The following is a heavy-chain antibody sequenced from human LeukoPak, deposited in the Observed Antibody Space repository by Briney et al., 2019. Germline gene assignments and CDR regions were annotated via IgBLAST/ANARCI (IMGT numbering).Heavy chain of an antibody. Sequence: SETLSLTCTVSGGSISSYYWSWIRQSPGKGLEWIGYIHYSGSTNYNPSLRSRVTISLDTPKNQFSLKLTSVTAADTAVYYCARHRPLYQLLDNNWFDPWGQGTPVTVSS. CDR3: ARHRPLYQLLDNNWFDP. J-gene: IGHJ5*02. CDR1: GGSISSYY. V-gene: IGHV4-59*08. CDR2: IHYSGST. D-gene: IGHD2-2*01.